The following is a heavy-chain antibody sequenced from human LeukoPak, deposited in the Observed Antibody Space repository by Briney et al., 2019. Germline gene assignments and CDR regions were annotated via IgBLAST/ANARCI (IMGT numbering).Heavy chain of an antibody. J-gene: IGHJ6*02. CDR3: ARVYCSGGSCPNVQDYYYYYGMDV. D-gene: IGHD2-15*01. CDR1: GYTFTSYD. CDR2: MNPNSGNT. V-gene: IGHV1-8*01. Sequence: ASVKVSCKASGYTFTSYDINWVRQATGQGLEWMGWMNPNSGNTGYAQKFQGRVTMTRNTSISTAYMELSSLRSEDTAVCYCARVYCSGGSCPNVQDYYYYYGMDVWGQGTTVTVSS.